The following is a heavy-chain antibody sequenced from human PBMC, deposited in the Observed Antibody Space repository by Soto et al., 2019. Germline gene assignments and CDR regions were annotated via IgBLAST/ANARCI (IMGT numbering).Heavy chain of an antibody. J-gene: IGHJ6*03. Sequence: SGGSLRLSCAASGFTFSSYAMSWVRQAPGKGLEWVSAISGSGGSTYYADSVKGRFTISRDNSKNTLYLQMNSLRAEDTAVYYCAKMGPIDDYYYMDVWGKGTTDTVSS. CDR3: AKMGPIDDYYYMDV. V-gene: IGHV3-23*01. CDR2: ISGSGGST. CDR1: GFTFSSYA.